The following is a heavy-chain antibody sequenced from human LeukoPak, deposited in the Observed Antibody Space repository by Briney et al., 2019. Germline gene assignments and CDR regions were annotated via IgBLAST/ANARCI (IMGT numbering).Heavy chain of an antibody. CDR2: ISGSGSSK. J-gene: IGHJ6*02. CDR3: SRGGELQRIFYYYGMYV. CDR1: GFSFSTCT. D-gene: IGHD1-26*01. V-gene: IGHV3-21*01. Sequence: GGSLRLSCATSGFSFSTCTMNWVRQAPGKGLEWVSSISGSGSSKSYSESVKGRFTVSRDSVKNSVYLQMSSLRAEDTAVFYCSRGGELQRIFYYYGMYVWGPGTTVTVSS.